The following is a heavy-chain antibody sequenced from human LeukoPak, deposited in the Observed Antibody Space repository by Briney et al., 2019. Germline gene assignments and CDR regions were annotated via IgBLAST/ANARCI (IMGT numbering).Heavy chain of an antibody. J-gene: IGHJ4*02. CDR2: ISDDGNKK. CDR3: ARDLPWLVRYFDY. V-gene: IGHV3-30*03. Sequence: GRSLRLSCAASGFTFRNYGMHWVRQAPGKGLEWVALISDDGNKKYFGDSVKGRFTISRDKSKNTVYLQVTSLRSDDTAVYYCARDLPWLVRYFDYWGQGTLVTVSS. D-gene: IGHD6-19*01. CDR1: GFTFRNYG.